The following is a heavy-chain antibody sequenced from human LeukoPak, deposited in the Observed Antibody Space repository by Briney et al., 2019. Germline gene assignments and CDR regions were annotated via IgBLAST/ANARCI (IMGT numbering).Heavy chain of an antibody. J-gene: IGHJ4*02. CDR3: ARHAPALGFDY. CDR1: GGSISSGGYY. CDR2: IYHSGST. D-gene: IGHD7-27*01. Sequence: PSETLSLTCTVSGGSISSGGYYWSWIRQPPGKGLEWIGYIYHSGSTYYSPSLKSRVTISVDTSKNQFSLKLSSVTAADTAVYYCARHAPALGFDYWGQGTLVTVSS. V-gene: IGHV4-30-2*01.